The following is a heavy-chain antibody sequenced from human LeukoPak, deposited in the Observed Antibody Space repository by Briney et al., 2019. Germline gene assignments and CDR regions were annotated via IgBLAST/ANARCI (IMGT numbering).Heavy chain of an antibody. Sequence: ASVKVSCKASGYTFTNFGISWVRQAPGQGLEWMGWISAYNGNTNYAQILQGRGTMTTDTSTSTAYTELRSLRSDDTAVYYCARDWTVWRSFDIWGQGTMVTVSS. D-gene: IGHD2-21*01. V-gene: IGHV1-18*01. J-gene: IGHJ3*02. CDR1: GYTFTNFG. CDR2: ISAYNGNT. CDR3: ARDWTVWRSFDI.